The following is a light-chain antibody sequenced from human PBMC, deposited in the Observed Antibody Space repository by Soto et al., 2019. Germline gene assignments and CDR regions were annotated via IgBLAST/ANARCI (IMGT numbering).Light chain of an antibody. CDR1: QGISRY. Sequence: IQLTQSPSSLSASVGEIVTIPCRARQGISRYLSWYQQQPGRPPKLLISAASTLQSGVPARVSGSGSGTDFTLRITSLQPEDFETYYCQQLNTYPVTFGGGTMV. V-gene: IGKV1-9*01. CDR3: QQLNTYPVT. J-gene: IGKJ4*01. CDR2: AAS.